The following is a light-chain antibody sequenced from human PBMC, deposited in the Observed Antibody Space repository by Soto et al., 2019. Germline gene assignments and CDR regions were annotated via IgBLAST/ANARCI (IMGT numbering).Light chain of an antibody. J-gene: IGKJ1*01. V-gene: IGKV1-5*03. CDR3: QHYDTYSPMWT. CDR2: EAS. CDR1: QSINW. Sequence: DIQLAQSPSTLFASVGDRLIITCRATQSINWLAWYQQKPGKAPKLLIFEASRLESGVPSRFSGSGSGTEFTLTISSLQPDDFGTYYCQHYDTYSPMWTFGQGTKVDIK.